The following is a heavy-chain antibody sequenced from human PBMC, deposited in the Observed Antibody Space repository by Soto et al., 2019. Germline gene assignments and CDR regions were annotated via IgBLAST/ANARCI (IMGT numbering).Heavy chain of an antibody. Sequence: QVQFVQSGAEVKKPGASVRVSCQASGYTFSTHGITWVRQAPGQGLEWMGWISAYSGDTNYAQKFQGRVTMTTDTSTSTAYMELRSLRSDDTAVYYCAASSWYERWFDPWGQGTLVTVSS. J-gene: IGHJ5*02. CDR2: ISAYSGDT. V-gene: IGHV1-18*01. D-gene: IGHD6-13*01. CDR1: GYTFSTHG. CDR3: AASSWYERWFDP.